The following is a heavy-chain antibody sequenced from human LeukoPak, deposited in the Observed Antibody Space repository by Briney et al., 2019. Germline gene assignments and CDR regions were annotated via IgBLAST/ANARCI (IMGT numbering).Heavy chain of an antibody. CDR2: ISGSGGST. Sequence: GGSLRLSCAASGFTFSSYAMSWVRQAPGKGLEWVSAISGSGGSTYYADSVKGRFTISRDNSKNTLYLQMNSLRAEDTAVYYCAKNPLLWFGVFYFDYWGQGTLVTVSS. CDR3: AKNPLLWFGVFYFDY. CDR1: GFTFSSYA. V-gene: IGHV3-23*01. D-gene: IGHD3-10*01. J-gene: IGHJ4*02.